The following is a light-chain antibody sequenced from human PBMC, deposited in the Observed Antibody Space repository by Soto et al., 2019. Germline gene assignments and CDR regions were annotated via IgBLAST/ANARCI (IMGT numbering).Light chain of an antibody. Sequence: EIVLTQSPGTLSLSPGERATLSCRASQSVSSYLAWYQRKPGQAPRLLIYGASSMATGIPDRFSGSGSGTDFTLTISSLEPEDFAVYYCHQYGGSPHTFGQGTKVEIK. CDR2: GAS. CDR1: QSVSSY. CDR3: HQYGGSPHT. V-gene: IGKV3-20*01. J-gene: IGKJ1*01.